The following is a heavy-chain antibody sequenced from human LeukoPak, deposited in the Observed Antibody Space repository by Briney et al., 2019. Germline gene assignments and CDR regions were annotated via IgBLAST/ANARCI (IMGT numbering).Heavy chain of an antibody. CDR2: IRSSGEIT. CDR3: ATRYYYDSSGPMVGDAFDI. CDR1: GITFSSYA. V-gene: IGHV3-23*01. J-gene: IGHJ3*02. Sequence: GGSLRLSCAASGITFSSYAMSWVREAPGKGLEWVSGIRSSGEITSYADSVKGRFTISRDNSKNTLFLQMNSLRAEDTAVYYCATRYYYDSSGPMVGDAFDIWGQGTMVTVSS. D-gene: IGHD3-22*01.